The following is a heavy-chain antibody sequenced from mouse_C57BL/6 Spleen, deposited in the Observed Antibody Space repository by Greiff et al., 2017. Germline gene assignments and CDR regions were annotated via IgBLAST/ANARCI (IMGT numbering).Heavy chain of an antibody. V-gene: IGHV1-69*01. D-gene: IGHD1-1*01. CDR3: ARTGSKGWYFDV. Sequence: QSCKASGYTFTSYWMHWVKQRPGQGLEWIGEIDPSDSYTNYNQKFKGKSTLTVDKSSSTAYMQLSSLTSEDSAVYYCARTGSKGWYFDVWGTGTTVTVSS. CDR2: IDPSDSYT. J-gene: IGHJ1*03. CDR1: GYTFTSYW.